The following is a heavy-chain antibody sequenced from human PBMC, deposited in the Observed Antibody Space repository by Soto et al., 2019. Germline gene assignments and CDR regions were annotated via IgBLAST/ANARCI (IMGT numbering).Heavy chain of an antibody. CDR3: ARRYGYSFDY. D-gene: IGHD1-1*01. V-gene: IGHV4-59*08. CDR1: GGSISSYY. Sequence: QVQLQESGPGLVKPSETLSLTCTVSGGSISSYYWSWIRQPPGKGLEWIGYVYYSGGTNYNPSLKSRVTISVDTSKNQFSLKLSSVTAADTAVYYCARRYGYSFDYWGQGTLVTVSS. J-gene: IGHJ4*02. CDR2: VYYSGGT.